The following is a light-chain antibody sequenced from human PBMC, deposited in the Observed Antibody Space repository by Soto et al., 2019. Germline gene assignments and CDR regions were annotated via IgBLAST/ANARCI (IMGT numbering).Light chain of an antibody. CDR2: AAS. CDR1: QSVTSSY. V-gene: IGKV3-20*01. J-gene: IGKJ4*01. CDR3: QQYGYSPT. Sequence: EIVLTQSPGTLSLSPGERATLSCRASQSVTSSYLAWYQQKPGQAPRLLIYAASSRATGIPDRFSGSGSGTDFTLTISRLEHEDFAVDYCQQYGYSPTFGGGTKVEIK.